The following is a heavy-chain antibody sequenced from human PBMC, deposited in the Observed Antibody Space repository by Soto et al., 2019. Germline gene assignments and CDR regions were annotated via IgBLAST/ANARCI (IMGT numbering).Heavy chain of an antibody. CDR2: ISDSSSTI. V-gene: IGHV3-48*01. D-gene: IGHD3-3*01. J-gene: IGHJ6*02. CDR3: ARDYDFWSGLGYYYGMDV. Sequence: GGSPRLSCAASGFTFSDYWMSWVRQAPGKGLEWVSYISDSSSTIHYADSVKGRFTISRDNAKNSLYLQMNSLRAEDTAVYYCARDYDFWSGLGYYYGMDVWGQGTTVTVSS. CDR1: GFTFSDYW.